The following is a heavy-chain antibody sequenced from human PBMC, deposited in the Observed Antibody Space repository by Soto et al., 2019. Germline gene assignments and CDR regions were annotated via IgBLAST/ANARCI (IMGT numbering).Heavy chain of an antibody. J-gene: IGHJ4*02. CDR3: VRDHKLFEI. CDR2: INPSRGGA. CDR1: CFPCTSFF. D-gene: IGHD3-10*01. V-gene: IGHV1-46*01. Sequence: ASLKVSFKSSCFPCTSFFIHWVLQAPGQGLEWMGVINPSRGGAHYAQKFQGRLTLSRDTSSSTVYMDLSSLTSEDTALYYCVRDHKLFEIWGQGTLVTVSS.